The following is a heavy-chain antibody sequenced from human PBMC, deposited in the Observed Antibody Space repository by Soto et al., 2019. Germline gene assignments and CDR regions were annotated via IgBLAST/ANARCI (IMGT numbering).Heavy chain of an antibody. D-gene: IGHD3-16*01. CDR3: ATLGGVQDYYYYYGMDV. CDR2: FDPEDGET. CDR1: GYTLTELS. Sequence: ASVKVSCNVSGYTLTELSMHWVRQAPGKGLEWMGGFDPEDGETIYAQKFQGRVTMTEDTSTDTAYMELSSLRSEDTAVYYCATLGGVQDYYYYYGMDVWGQGTTVTVSS. J-gene: IGHJ6*02. V-gene: IGHV1-24*01.